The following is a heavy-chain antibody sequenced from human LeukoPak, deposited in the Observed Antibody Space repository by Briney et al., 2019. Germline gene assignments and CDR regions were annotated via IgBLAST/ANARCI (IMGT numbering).Heavy chain of an antibody. J-gene: IGHJ1*01. D-gene: IGHD3-22*01. CDR2: INHSGST. V-gene: IGHV4-34*01. CDR3: ARGSSDSSGYYLHH. Sequence: KPSETLSLTCAVYGGSFSGYYWSWIRQPPGKGLEWIGEINHSGSTNYNPSLKSRVTISVDTSKNRFSLKLSSVTAADTAVYYCARGSSDSSGYYLHHWGQGTLVTVSS. CDR1: GGSFSGYY.